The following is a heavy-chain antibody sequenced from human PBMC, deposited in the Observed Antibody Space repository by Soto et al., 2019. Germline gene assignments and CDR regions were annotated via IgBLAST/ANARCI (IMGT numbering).Heavy chain of an antibody. CDR2: INAGNGNT. V-gene: IGHV1-3*01. CDR1: GYTFTSYA. J-gene: IGHJ4*02. D-gene: IGHD2-2*02. Sequence: QVQLVQSGAEVKKPGASVKVSCKASGYTFTSYAMHWVRQAPGQRLEWMGWINAGNGNTNYSQKFQGRVTITRDTSASTAYMELSSLRSEDTAVYYCARSPQVVPAAIAYWGQGTLATVSS. CDR3: ARSPQVVPAAIAY.